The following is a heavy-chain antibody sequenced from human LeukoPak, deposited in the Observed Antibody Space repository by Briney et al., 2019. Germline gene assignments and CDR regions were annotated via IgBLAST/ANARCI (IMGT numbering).Heavy chain of an antibody. V-gene: IGHV3-48*01. J-gene: IGHJ5*02. D-gene: IGHD3-3*01. CDR1: GFTFSSYA. Sequence: GGSLRLSCAASGFTFSSYAMSWVRQAPGKGLEWVSYISTGSSTIYYADSVKGRFTISRDNAKNSLYLQMNSLRAEDTAVYYCARDSITIFGYNWFDPWGQGTLVTVSS. CDR3: ARDSITIFGYNWFDP. CDR2: ISTGSSTI.